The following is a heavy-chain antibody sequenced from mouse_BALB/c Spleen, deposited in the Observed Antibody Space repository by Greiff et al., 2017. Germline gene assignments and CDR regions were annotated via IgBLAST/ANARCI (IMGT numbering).Heavy chain of an antibody. CDR2: INPYNDGT. Sequence: VQLQQSGPELVKPGASVKMSCKASGYTFTSYVMHWVKQKPGQGLEWIGYINPYNDGTKYNEKFKGKATLTSDKSSSTAYMELSSLTSEDSAVYYCARSGDYDGFDYWGQGTTRTVSS. CDR1: GYTFTSYV. CDR3: ARSGDYDGFDY. D-gene: IGHD2-4*01. J-gene: IGHJ2*01. V-gene: IGHV1-14*01.